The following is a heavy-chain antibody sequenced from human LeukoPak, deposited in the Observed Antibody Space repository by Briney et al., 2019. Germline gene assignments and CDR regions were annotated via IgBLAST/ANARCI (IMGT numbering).Heavy chain of an antibody. V-gene: IGHV1-2*02. J-gene: IGHJ4*02. Sequence: ASVKVSCKASGYTFTGYYMHWVRQAPGQGLEWMGWINPNSGGTNYAQKFQGRVTMTRDTSISTAYMELSRLRSDDTAVYYCARVAAIVVVPAAMGLDYWGQGTLVTVSS. CDR1: GYTFTGYY. D-gene: IGHD2-2*01. CDR2: INPNSGGT. CDR3: ARVAAIVVVPAAMGLDY.